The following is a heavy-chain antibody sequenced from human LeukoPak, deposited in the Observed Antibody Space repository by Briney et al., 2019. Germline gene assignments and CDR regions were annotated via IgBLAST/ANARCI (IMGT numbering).Heavy chain of an antibody. V-gene: IGHV3-30*03. Sequence: GGCVRLSCAASGCTFSSYGMHWVRQAPGKGLEWVAVISYHGSNKYYADSVKGRFTISRDIAKNSVYLQMNSLRVEDTAVYFCARDEGGVAVSGYYYYYGMDVWGQGTTVSVSS. CDR1: GCTFSSYG. CDR3: ARDEGGVAVSGYYYYYGMDV. CDR2: ISYHGSNK. J-gene: IGHJ6*02. D-gene: IGHD3-3*01.